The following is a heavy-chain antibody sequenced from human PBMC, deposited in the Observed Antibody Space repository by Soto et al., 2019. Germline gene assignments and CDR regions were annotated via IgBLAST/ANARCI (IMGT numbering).Heavy chain of an antibody. CDR2: IQSGGTT. D-gene: IGHD6-13*01. J-gene: IGHJ6*02. Sequence: HGGCLRLSCAASGFTVSSKYMTLVRQAPGKGLEWVSLIQSGGTTYYADSVKGRFTISRDTSASTAYMELSSLRSEDTAVYYCARGPDMATSSYYYYGLDVWGQGTTVTVSS. CDR3: ARGPDMATSSYYYYGLDV. V-gene: IGHV3-53*05. CDR1: GFTVSSKY.